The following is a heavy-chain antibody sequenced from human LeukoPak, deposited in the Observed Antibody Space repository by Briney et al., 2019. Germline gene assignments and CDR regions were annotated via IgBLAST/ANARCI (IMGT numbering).Heavy chain of an antibody. Sequence: SETLSLTCTVSGGSISNYYWRWIRQPPGKGREGVGYIYYSGSTYYNPSLKSRVTISVDTSKNQFSLKMSSVIAADTAMYYCAREGYGDYGSGSYYSQGLDYWGQGTLVTVSS. CDR1: GGSISNYY. CDR2: IYYSGST. V-gene: IGHV4-59*01. J-gene: IGHJ4*02. D-gene: IGHD3-10*01. CDR3: AREGYGDYGSGSYYSQGLDY.